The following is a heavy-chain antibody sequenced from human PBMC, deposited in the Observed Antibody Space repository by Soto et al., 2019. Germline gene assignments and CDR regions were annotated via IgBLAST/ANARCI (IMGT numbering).Heavy chain of an antibody. V-gene: IGHV3-7*01. CDR2: IKQDGSEK. CDR3: ARAKYQLDWFDP. Sequence: GGSLRLSCAGSGFIFRSYWMSWVRQAPGKGLEWVANIKQDGSEKYYVDSLKGRFTISRDNAKNSLYLQMNSLRAEDTAVYYCARAKYQLDWFDPWGQGTLVTVSS. J-gene: IGHJ5*02. CDR1: GFIFRSYW. D-gene: IGHD2-2*01.